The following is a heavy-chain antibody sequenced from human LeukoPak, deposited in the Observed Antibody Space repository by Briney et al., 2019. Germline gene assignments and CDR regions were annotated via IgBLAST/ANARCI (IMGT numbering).Heavy chain of an antibody. J-gene: IGHJ4*02. V-gene: IGHV3-66*01. CDR3: ARETFATTFGVVIRGLSDPAYFDY. CDR2: IYGNGRT. D-gene: IGHD3-3*01. CDR1: GFISSSKY. Sequence: PGASLRLSCAASGFISSSKYMAWVRQAPGKGLEWISVIYGNGRTLYRGYVKGRFAISRDDSKNMRYLQMNSLRGEDTAVYHCARETFATTFGVVIRGLSDPAYFDYGGRGALVTVSS.